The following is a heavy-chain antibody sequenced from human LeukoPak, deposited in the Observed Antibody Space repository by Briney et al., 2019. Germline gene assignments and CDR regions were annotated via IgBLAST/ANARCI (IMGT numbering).Heavy chain of an antibody. J-gene: IGHJ4*02. CDR3: ARDERSGSGSYDY. CDR1: GFTFSSYS. D-gene: IGHD3-10*01. V-gene: IGHV3-21*01. CDR2: ISSSSSYI. Sequence: GGSVRLSCAASGFTFSSYSMNWVRQAPGKGLEWVSSISSSSSYIYYADSVRGRFTISRDDAKNSLYLQMNSLRAEDTAVYYCARDERSGSGSYDYWGQGTLVTVSS.